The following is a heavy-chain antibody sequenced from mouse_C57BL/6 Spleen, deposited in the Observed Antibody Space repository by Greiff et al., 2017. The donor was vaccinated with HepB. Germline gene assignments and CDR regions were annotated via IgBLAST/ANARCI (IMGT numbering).Heavy chain of an antibody. CDR1: GYTFTSYW. J-gene: IGHJ1*03. Sequence: QVQLQQPGAELVRPGTSVKLSCKASGYTFTSYWMHWVKQRPGQGLEWIGVIDPSDSYTNYNQKFKGKATLTVDTSSSTAYMQLSSLTSEDSAVYYCARSGYAGDTGYFDVWGTGTTVTVSS. CDR3: ARSGYAGDTGYFDV. V-gene: IGHV1-59*01. CDR2: IDPSDSYT. D-gene: IGHD2-2*01.